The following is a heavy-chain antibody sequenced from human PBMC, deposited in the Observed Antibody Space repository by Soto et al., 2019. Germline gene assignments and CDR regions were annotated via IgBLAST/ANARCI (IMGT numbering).Heavy chain of an antibody. CDR3: ARDKGHDDSAADEEAFEV. D-gene: IGHD3-22*01. V-gene: IGHV4-31*03. Sequence: QVQLQESGPGLVKPSQTLSLTCSVSGASISSAGHYWSWIRQHPGKGLEWIGYIHYSGSTYYNPSLKSRVTISLDTSKNELSLKVRSVTATDTAVYYCARDKGHDDSAADEEAFEVWGQGTMVTVSS. J-gene: IGHJ3*01. CDR1: GASISSAGHY. CDR2: IHYSGST.